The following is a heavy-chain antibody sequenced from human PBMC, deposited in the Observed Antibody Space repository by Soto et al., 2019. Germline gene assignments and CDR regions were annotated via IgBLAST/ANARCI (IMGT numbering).Heavy chain of an antibody. CDR3: ARDLEKGGGSAGFDY. Sequence: ASVKVSCKASGYTFTVYYMHWVRQAPGQGLEWMGRINPKSGGTMYPQKFQGRVTMTWDTSISTAYMALTRLRSDDTAVYYCARDLEKGGGSAGFDYWGQGTLVTVSS. J-gene: IGHJ4*02. CDR2: INPKSGGT. D-gene: IGHD1-26*01. CDR1: GYTFTVYY. V-gene: IGHV1-2*06.